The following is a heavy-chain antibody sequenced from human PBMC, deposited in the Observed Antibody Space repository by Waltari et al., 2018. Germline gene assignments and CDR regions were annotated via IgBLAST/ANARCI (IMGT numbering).Heavy chain of an antibody. Sequence: QVQLQESGPGLVKPSGTLSLTCAVSGGSISSSNWWSWVRQPPGKGLEWIGEIYHSGSTNYNPSLKSRVTISVDKSKNQFSLKLSSVTAADTVVYYCARGGGYCSGGSCPQGAFDIWGQGTMVTVSS. V-gene: IGHV4-4*02. CDR2: IYHSGST. CDR1: GGSISSSNW. J-gene: IGHJ3*02. D-gene: IGHD2-15*01. CDR3: ARGGGYCSGGSCPQGAFDI.